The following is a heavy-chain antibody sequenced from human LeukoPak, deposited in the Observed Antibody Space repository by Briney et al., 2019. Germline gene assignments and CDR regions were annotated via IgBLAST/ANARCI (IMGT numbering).Heavy chain of an antibody. Sequence: GGSLRLSCAASGFSVSSNYMNWVRQAPGKGLEWVSVIYGGGNIYYAEYVKGRFTISRDNAKKTLYLQMNGLRAEDAAVYYCARGACYNYPYYFDYWGQGTLVTVSS. CDR3: ARGACYNYPYYFDY. J-gene: IGHJ4*02. CDR1: GFSVSSNY. D-gene: IGHD5-24*01. V-gene: IGHV3-53*01. CDR2: IYGGGNI.